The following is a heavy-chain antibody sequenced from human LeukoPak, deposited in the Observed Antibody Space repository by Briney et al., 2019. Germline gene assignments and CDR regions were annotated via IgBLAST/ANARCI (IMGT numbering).Heavy chain of an antibody. D-gene: IGHD3-10*01. CDR1: GFTFTSYS. J-gene: IGHJ4*02. CDR2: ISGSGGST. V-gene: IGHV3-23*01. Sequence: GGSLRLSCAASGFTFTSYSMNWVRQAPGKGLEWVSAISGSGGSTYYADSVKGRFTISRDNSKNTLYLQMNSLRAEDTAVYYCAKESGGYFDYWGQGTLVTVSS. CDR3: AKESGGYFDY.